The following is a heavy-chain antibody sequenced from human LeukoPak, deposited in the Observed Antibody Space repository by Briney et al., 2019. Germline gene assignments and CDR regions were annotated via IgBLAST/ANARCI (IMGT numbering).Heavy chain of an antibody. D-gene: IGHD6-13*01. Sequence: SETLSLTCTVSGGSISSSSYYWGWIRQPPGKGLEWIGSIYYSGSTYYNPSLKSRVTISVDTSKNQFSLKLSSVTAADTAVYYCASIAPIDYWGQGTLVTVSS. CDR3: ASIAPIDY. J-gene: IGHJ4*02. CDR1: GGSISSSSYY. V-gene: IGHV4-39*01. CDR2: IYYSGST.